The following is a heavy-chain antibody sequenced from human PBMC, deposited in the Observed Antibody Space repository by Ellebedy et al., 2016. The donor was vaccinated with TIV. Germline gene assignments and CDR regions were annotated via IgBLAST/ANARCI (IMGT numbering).Heavy chain of an antibody. V-gene: IGHV1-8*01. CDR2: MNPNSGNT. CDR3: ARAGYCSGGSCYSNAFDI. Sequence: ASVKVSCXASGYTFTSYDINWVRQATGQGLEWMGWMNPNSGNTGYAQKFQGRVTMTRNTSISTAYMELSSLRSEDTAVYYCARAGYCSGGSCYSNAFDIWGQGTMVTVSS. D-gene: IGHD2-15*01. CDR1: GYTFTSYD. J-gene: IGHJ3*02.